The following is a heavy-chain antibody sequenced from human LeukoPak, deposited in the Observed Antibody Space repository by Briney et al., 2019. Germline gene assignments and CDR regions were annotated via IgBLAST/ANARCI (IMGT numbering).Heavy chain of an antibody. CDR2: IIPIFGIT. V-gene: IGHV1-69*04. J-gene: IGHJ5*02. D-gene: IGHD4-11*01. Sequence: ASVKVSCKASGGTFISNAITWVRQAPGQGLEWMGRIIPIFGITDYAQKFQGRVTITADKSTSIAYMEFSSLRSEDTAVYYCASGRMTTETTYCFDPWGQGTLITVSS. CDR1: GGTFISNA. CDR3: ASGRMTTETTYCFDP.